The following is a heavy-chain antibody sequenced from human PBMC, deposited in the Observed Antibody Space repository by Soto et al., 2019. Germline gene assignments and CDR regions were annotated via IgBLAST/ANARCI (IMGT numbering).Heavy chain of an antibody. Sequence: EIHLLESGGGLVQPGGSLRLSCAASGFSFSVYAMNWVRQAPGKGLEWVSSISPSGAGTYYAASVKGRFVISRDNANNTVYLQMNSLRADDSAVYYCAKDLYYAFDPWGQGTLVTVSS. J-gene: IGHJ5*02. CDR2: ISPSGAGT. CDR3: AKDLYYAFDP. CDR1: GFSFSVYA. V-gene: IGHV3-23*01. D-gene: IGHD2-2*01.